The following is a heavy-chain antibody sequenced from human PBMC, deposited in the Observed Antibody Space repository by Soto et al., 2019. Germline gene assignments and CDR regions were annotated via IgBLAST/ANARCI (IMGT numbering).Heavy chain of an antibody. J-gene: IGHJ4*02. CDR1: GFIFSSYW. V-gene: IGHV3-74*01. Sequence: GGSLRLSCAASGFIFSSYWMHWVRQAPGKGLVWVSRIKSDGSSTTYADSVEGRFTISRDNAKNSLYLEMNSLRAEDTAVYYCARESEDLTSNFDYWGQGTLVTVSS. CDR2: IKSDGSST. CDR3: ARESEDLTSNFDY.